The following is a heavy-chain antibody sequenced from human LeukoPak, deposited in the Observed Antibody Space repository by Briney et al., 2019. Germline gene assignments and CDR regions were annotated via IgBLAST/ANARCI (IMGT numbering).Heavy chain of an antibody. CDR1: GFTFSGSA. V-gene: IGHV3-73*01. J-gene: IGHJ4*02. D-gene: IGHD3-22*01. Sequence: PGGSLRLSCAASGFTFSGSAMHWVRQAPGKGLEWVGRIRSKANSYATAYAASVKGRFTISRDDSKNTAYLQMNSLKTEDTAVYYCTRANYYDSSGLNDWGQGTLVTVSS. CDR3: TRANYYDSSGLND. CDR2: IRSKANSYAT.